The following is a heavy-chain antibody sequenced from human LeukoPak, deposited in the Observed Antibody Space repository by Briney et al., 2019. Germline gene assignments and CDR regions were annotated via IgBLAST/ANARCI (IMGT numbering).Heavy chain of an antibody. Sequence: ASVKVSCKASGYTFIGYYMHWVRQAPGQGLEWMGWINPNSGGTNYAQKFQGRVTMTRDTSISTAYMELSRLRSDDTAVYYCARGPVLRFLEWSVDYWGQGTLVTVSS. J-gene: IGHJ4*02. CDR1: GYTFIGYY. CDR3: ARGPVLRFLEWSVDY. D-gene: IGHD3-3*01. CDR2: INPNSGGT. V-gene: IGHV1-2*02.